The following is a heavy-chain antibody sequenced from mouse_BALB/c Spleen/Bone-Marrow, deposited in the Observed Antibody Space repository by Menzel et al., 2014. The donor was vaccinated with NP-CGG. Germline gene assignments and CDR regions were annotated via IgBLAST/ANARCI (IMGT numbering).Heavy chain of an antibody. CDR1: GYSFTGYT. CDR2: INPYNGGT. J-gene: IGHJ4*01. CDR3: ARGSFYDGYYEGYAMDY. Sequence: EVQLQQSGPELVKPGASMMISCKASGYSFTGYTMNWVKQSHGKNLEWIGLINPYNGGTSYNQKCKGKATLTVGKSSSTAYMELLSLTSEDSAVYYCARGSFYDGYYEGYAMDYWGQGTSVTVSS. V-gene: IGHV1-26*01. D-gene: IGHD2-3*01.